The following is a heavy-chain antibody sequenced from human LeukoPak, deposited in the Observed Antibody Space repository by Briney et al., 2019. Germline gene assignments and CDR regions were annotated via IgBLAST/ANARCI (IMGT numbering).Heavy chain of an antibody. J-gene: IGHJ1*01. CDR1: GYTFTSYG. Sequence: ASAKVSCKASGYTFTSYGISWVRQAPGQGLEGMGWISAYNGNTNYAQKLQGRVTMTTDTSTSTAYMELRSLRSDDTAVYYCARDSGRPGKEYYYDSSGPGPWGQGTLVTVSS. CDR3: ARDSGRPGKEYYYDSSGPGP. CDR2: ISAYNGNT. V-gene: IGHV1-18*01. D-gene: IGHD3-22*01.